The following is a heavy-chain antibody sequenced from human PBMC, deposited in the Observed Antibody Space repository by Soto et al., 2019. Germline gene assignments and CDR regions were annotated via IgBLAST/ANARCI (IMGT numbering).Heavy chain of an antibody. Sequence: QLQLQESGPGLVKPSETLSLTCTVSGGSISSSSYYWGWIRQPPGKGLEWIGSIYYSGSTYYNPSLKRRVTISVDTSKNQFSLKLSSVTAADTAVYYCARPIVVVPAAMPKDAFDIWGQGTMVTVSS. D-gene: IGHD2-2*01. V-gene: IGHV4-39*01. CDR1: GGSISSSSYY. CDR3: ARPIVVVPAAMPKDAFDI. J-gene: IGHJ3*02. CDR2: IYYSGST.